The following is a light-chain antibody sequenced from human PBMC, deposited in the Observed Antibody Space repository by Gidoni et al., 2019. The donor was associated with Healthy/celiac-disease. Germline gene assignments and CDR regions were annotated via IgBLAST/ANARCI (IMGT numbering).Light chain of an antibody. CDR3: QKLGT. J-gene: IGKJ1*01. CDR1: QSSSRW. CDR2: KAS. Sequence: DIQMTQSPSTLSDSVGDRVTITCRASQSSSRWLAWYQQKPGKAPKLLSYKASSLESGVPSRFSGSGSGTEFTLTISSLQPDDFATYYGQKLGTFGQGTKVEIK. V-gene: IGKV1-5*03.